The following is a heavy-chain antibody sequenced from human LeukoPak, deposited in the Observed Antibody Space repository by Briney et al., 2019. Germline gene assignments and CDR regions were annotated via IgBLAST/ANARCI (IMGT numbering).Heavy chain of an antibody. Sequence: GGSLRLSCAASGFTFSIYWMSWVRLAPGKGLEWVANIKHDGSEKTFVDSVKGRFTISRNNAENSLYLQMNSLRAEDTAVYYCARQPIYEAYFDFWGQGTLVTVSS. CDR3: ARQPIYEAYFDF. J-gene: IGHJ4*02. V-gene: IGHV3-7*01. CDR2: IKHDGSEK. D-gene: IGHD3-16*01. CDR1: GFTFSIYW.